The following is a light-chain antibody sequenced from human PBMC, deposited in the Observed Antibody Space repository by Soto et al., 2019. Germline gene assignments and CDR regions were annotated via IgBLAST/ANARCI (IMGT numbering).Light chain of an antibody. Sequence: QSVLTQPASVSGSPGQSITISCTGTSSDIGRYNFVSWYQQLPDKAPKLMIYEVSNRPPGVSDRFSGSKSGKTASLTISGLQAEDEADYYCRSYTSSSTWVFGGGTKLTVL. V-gene: IGLV2-14*01. CDR2: EVS. J-gene: IGLJ3*02. CDR1: SSDIGRYNF. CDR3: RSYTSSSTWV.